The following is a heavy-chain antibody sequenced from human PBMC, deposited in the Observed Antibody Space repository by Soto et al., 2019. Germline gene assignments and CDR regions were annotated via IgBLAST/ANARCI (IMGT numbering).Heavy chain of an antibody. CDR2: IYSGGST. D-gene: IGHD6-13*01. Sequence: GGSLRLSWAASGFTVSSNDMSWVRQAPGKGLEWVSVIYSGGSTYYADSVKGRFTISRENSKNTLYLQMNSLRAEDTAVYYCESHIAAAGPGALNLFAPWGQETLFPVSS. V-gene: IGHV3-53*01. CDR3: ESHIAAAGPGALNLFAP. J-gene: IGHJ5*02. CDR1: GFTVSSND.